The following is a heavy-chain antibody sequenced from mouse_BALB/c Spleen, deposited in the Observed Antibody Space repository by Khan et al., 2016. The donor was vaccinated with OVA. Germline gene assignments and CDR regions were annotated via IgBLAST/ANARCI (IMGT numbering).Heavy chain of an antibody. CDR1: GYSITSDYA. CDR2: ISYSGRT. V-gene: IGHV3-2*02. Sequence: VQLKESGPGLVKPSQSLSLTCTVTGYSITSDYAWNWLRQFPGNKLEWMGYISYSGRTSYNPSLKSRISITRDTSKNQFFLQLNSVTTEDTATYYCARSVTITTVVATDFDYWGQGTTLTVSS. CDR3: ARSVTITTVVATDFDY. D-gene: IGHD1-1*01. J-gene: IGHJ2*01.